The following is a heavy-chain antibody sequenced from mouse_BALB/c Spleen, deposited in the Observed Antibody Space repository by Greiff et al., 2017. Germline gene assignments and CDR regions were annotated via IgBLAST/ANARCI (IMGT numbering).Heavy chain of an antibody. J-gene: IGHJ1*01. D-gene: IGHD2-3*01. Sequence: EVQLVESGPGLVKPSQSLSLTCTVTGYSITSDYAWNWIRQLPGNKLPWRGYISYSGSTSYTPSLKSRISITRDKSKNQFYLQLNSVTTKDTATYYCARGRNDGSAYWYCDVWGAGTTVTVSA. CDR2: ISYSGST. V-gene: IGHV3-2*02. CDR1: GYSITSDYA. CDR3: ARGRNDGSAYWYCDV.